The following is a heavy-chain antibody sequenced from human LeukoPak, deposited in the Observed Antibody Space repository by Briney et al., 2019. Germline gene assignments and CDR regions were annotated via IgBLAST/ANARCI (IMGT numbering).Heavy chain of an antibody. D-gene: IGHD1-26*01. J-gene: IGHJ4*02. CDR1: GFPFSSYS. CDR2: IWYDGSNQ. CDR3: ATDRNSGKYYDY. Sequence: GGSLRLSCAASGFPFSSYSMTWVRQAPGKGLEWVAVIWYDGSNQYYVDSVKGRFTVSRDNAKNTLYLQMNSLRAEDTAVYYCATDRNSGKYYDYWGQGTLVTVSS. V-gene: IGHV3-33*08.